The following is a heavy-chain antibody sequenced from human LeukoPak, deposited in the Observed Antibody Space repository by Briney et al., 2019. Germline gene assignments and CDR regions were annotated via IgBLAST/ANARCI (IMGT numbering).Heavy chain of an antibody. V-gene: IGHV4-61*01. CDR2: IYYSGST. Sequence: SETLSPTCTVSGGSVSSGSYYWSWIRQPPGKGLEWIGYIYYSGSTNYNPSLKSRVTISVDTSKNQFSLKLSSVTAADTAVYYCARVPSSGWYGAFDIWGQGTMVNVSS. D-gene: IGHD6-19*01. CDR3: ARVPSSGWYGAFDI. J-gene: IGHJ3*02. CDR1: GGSVSSGSYY.